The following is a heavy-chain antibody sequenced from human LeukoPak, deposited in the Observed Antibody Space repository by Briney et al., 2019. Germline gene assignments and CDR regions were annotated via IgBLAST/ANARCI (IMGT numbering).Heavy chain of an antibody. V-gene: IGHV3-20*04. D-gene: IGHD3-22*01. J-gene: IGHJ4*02. CDR2: INWKGGST. CDR3: ARDKIYYDSSGYSETAFDY. Sequence: GGSLRLSCAASGFTFSSYGMSRVRQVPGKGLEWVSGINWKGGSTGYADSVKGRFTISRDNAKNSLYLQMNSLRAEDTALYYCARDKIYYDSSGYSETAFDYWGQGTLVTVSS. CDR1: GFTFSSYG.